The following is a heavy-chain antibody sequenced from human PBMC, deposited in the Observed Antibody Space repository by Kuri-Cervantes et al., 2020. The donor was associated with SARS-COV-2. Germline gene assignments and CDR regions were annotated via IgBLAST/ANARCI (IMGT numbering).Heavy chain of an antibody. V-gene: IGHV3-21*01. CDR2: ISSSSSYI. Sequence: GESLKISCAASGFTFSSYSMNWVRQAPGKGLEWVSSISSSSSYIYYADSVKGRFTISRDNAKNSLYLQMNSLRAEDTAVYYCARDRGGDIVVVVAASAYDYWGQGTLVTVSS. D-gene: IGHD2-15*01. CDR1: GFTFSSYS. CDR3: ARDRGGDIVVVVAASAYDY. J-gene: IGHJ4*02.